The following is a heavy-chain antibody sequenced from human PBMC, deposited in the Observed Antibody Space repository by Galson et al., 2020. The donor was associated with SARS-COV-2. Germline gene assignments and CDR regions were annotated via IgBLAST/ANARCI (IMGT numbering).Heavy chain of an antibody. CDR3: ARLYYDFWSGYSDPGMDV. CDR2: IYYSGST. V-gene: IGHV4-59*08. D-gene: IGHD3-3*01. Sequence: SQTLSLTCTVSGGSISSYYWSWIRQPPGKGLEWIGYIYYSGSTNYNPSLKSRVTISVDTSKNQFSLKLSSVTAADTAVYYCARLYYDFWSGYSDPGMDVWGQGTTVTVSS. J-gene: IGHJ6*02. CDR1: GGSISSYY.